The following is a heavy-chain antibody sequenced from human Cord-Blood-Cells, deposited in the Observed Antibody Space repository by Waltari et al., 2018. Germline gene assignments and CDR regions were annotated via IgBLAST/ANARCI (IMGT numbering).Heavy chain of an antibody. Sequence: EVQLVESGGGLVQPGGPLRRSCSASGFTFSRDWMSWVRQTPGKGLEWVANIKQDGSEKYYVDSVKGRFTISRDNAKNSLYLQMNSLRAEDTAVYYCAREPFYYGDYYFDYWGQGTLVTVSS. J-gene: IGHJ4*02. CDR1: GFTFSRDW. CDR2: IKQDGSEK. V-gene: IGHV3-7*01. CDR3: AREPFYYGDYYFDY. D-gene: IGHD4-17*01.